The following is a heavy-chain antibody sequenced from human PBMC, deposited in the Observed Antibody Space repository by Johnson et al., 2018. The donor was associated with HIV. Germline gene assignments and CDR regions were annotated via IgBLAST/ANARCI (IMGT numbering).Heavy chain of an antibody. CDR3: AKEKDYGAFDI. J-gene: IGHJ3*02. V-gene: IGHV3-33*06. D-gene: IGHD3-16*01. Sequence: QMLLVESGGGVVQPGRSLRLSCAASGFTFSSYGMHWVRQAPGKGLEWVAVIWYDGSNKYYVDSVKGRFTISIDNSKNTLYLQMNSLRAEDTAMYYCAKEKDYGAFDIWGQGTMVTVSS. CDR1: GFTFSSYG. CDR2: IWYDGSNK.